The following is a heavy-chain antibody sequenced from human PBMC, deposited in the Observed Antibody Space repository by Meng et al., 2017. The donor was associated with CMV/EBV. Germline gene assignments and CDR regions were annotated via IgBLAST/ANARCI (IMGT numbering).Heavy chain of an antibody. CDR1: GFTFSSYG. J-gene: IGHJ6*02. CDR2: IRYDGSNK. V-gene: IGHV3-30*02. Sequence: GGSLRLSCAASGFTFSSYGMHWVRQAPGKGLEWVAFIRYDGSNKYYADSVKGRFTISRDNSKNTLYLQMNSLRAEDTAVYYCAKQLVYYYYGMDVWGQGTTVTVSS. CDR3: AKQLVYYYYGMDV. D-gene: IGHD6-13*01.